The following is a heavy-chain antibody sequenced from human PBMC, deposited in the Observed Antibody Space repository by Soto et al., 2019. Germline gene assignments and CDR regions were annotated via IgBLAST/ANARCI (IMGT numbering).Heavy chain of an antibody. V-gene: IGHV1-2*04. CDR1: GYTFTGYY. CDR3: ARGYYGSGSYYNWWFDP. D-gene: IGHD3-10*01. J-gene: IGHJ5*02. CDR2: INPNSGGT. Sequence: AASVKVSCKASGYTFTGYYMHWVRQAPGQGLEWMGWINPNSGGTNYAQKFQGWVTMTRDTSISTAYMELSRLRSDDTAVYFCARGYYGSGSYYNWWFDPWGQGTLVTVSS.